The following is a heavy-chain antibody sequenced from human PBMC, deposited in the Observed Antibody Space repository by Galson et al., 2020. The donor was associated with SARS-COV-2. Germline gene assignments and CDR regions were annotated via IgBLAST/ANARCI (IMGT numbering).Heavy chain of an antibody. CDR2: INSDGSST. V-gene: IGHV3-74*01. J-gene: IGHJ3*02. Sequence: GGSLRLSCAASGFTFSSYWMHWVRQAPGKGLVWVSRINSDGSSTRYADFVKGRFTISRDNAKNTLYLQMNSLRTEDTAVYYCVKEYYYDSTGPLDAFDIWGQGTMVTVSS. CDR1: GFTFSSYW. CDR3: VKEYYYDSTGPLDAFDI. D-gene: IGHD3-22*01.